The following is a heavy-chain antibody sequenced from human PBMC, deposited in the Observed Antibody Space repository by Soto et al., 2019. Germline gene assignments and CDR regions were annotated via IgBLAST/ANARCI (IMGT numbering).Heavy chain of an antibody. J-gene: IGHJ3*02. CDR2: IRNDGSDK. CDR3: ARAPRMAPFDI. Sequence: GSLRLSCAASGFIFSPYGIHWVRQAPGKGLEWVALIRNDGSDKYYAESVTGRFTISRDNSKNTVYLQMNSLRAEDTALYFCARAPRMAPFDIWGQGTMVTVSS. CDR1: GFIFSPYG. V-gene: IGHV3-33*01.